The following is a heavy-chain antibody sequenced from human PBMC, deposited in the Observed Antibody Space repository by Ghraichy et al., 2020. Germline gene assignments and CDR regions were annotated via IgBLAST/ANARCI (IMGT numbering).Heavy chain of an antibody. V-gene: IGHV6-1*01. Sequence: LSLTCAISGDSVSSNSAAWNWIRQSPSRGLEWLGRTYYRSKWYNDYALSVKSRITINPDTSKNHVSLQLNSVTPEDTAVYYCARSSPATTGYGIDVWGQGTTVTVSS. CDR2: TYYRSKWYN. D-gene: IGHD1-26*01. J-gene: IGHJ6*02. CDR1: GDSVSSNSAA. CDR3: ARSSPATTGYGIDV.